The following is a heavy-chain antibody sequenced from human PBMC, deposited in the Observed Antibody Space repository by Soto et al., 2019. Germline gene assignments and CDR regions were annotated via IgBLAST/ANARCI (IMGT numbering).Heavy chain of an antibody. CDR3: ARDDVVAASFDY. Sequence: GASVKVSCKASGYTFTSYDINWVRQAPGQGLEWMGIINPSGGSTSYAQKFQGRVTMTRDTSTSTVYMELSSLRSEDTAVYYCARDDVVAASFDYWGQGTLVTVSS. CDR2: INPSGGST. D-gene: IGHD2-15*01. J-gene: IGHJ4*02. V-gene: IGHV1-46*01. CDR1: GYTFTSYD.